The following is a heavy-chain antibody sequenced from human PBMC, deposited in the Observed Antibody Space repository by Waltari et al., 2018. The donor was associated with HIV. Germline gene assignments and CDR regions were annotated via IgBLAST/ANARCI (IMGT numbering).Heavy chain of an antibody. D-gene: IGHD6-13*01. J-gene: IGHJ4*02. CDR1: GFTFSSDS. CDR3: ARRIAAGGTQYFEY. CDR2: ISSSSSPT. V-gene: IGHV3-48*02. Sequence: EVQLVESGGNLVQPGGSLRLSCAASGFTFSSDSMNWVRQAPGKGLEWVSYISSSSSPTYYADSVRGRFTISRDNAKNSLYLQMNSLRDEDTAVYYCARRIAAGGTQYFEYWGQGTLVTVSS.